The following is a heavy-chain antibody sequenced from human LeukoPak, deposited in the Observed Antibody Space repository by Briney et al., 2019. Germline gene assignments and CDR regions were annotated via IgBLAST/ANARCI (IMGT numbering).Heavy chain of an antibody. D-gene: IGHD6-13*01. V-gene: IGHV1-24*01. CDR1: GYTLTELS. Sequence: GASVKVSCKVSGYTLTELSMHWVRQAPGGGLEWMGGFDPEDGETIYAQKFQGRVTMTEDTSTDTAYMELSSLRSEDTAVYYCAITPTELDTGGFDYWGQGTLVTVSS. CDR3: AITPTELDTGGFDY. J-gene: IGHJ4*02. CDR2: FDPEDGET.